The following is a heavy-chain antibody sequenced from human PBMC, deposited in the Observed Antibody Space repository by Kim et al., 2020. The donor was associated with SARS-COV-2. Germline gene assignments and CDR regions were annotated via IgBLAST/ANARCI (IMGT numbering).Heavy chain of an antibody. V-gene: IGHV4-34*01. CDR2: INHSGST. CDR3: ARGDRGCSGGSCYSWWFDP. D-gene: IGHD2-15*01. CDR1: GGSFSGYY. Sequence: SETLSLTCAVYGGSFSGYYWSWIRQPPGKGLEWIGEINHSGSTNYNPSLKSRVTISVDTSKNQFSLKLSSVTAADTAVYYCARGDRGCSGGSCYSWWFDP. J-gene: IGHJ5*02.